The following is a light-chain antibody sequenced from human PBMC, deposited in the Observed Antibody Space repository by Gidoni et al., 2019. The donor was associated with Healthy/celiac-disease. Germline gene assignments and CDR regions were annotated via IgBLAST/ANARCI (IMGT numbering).Light chain of an antibody. V-gene: IGLV3-1*01. J-gene: IGLJ2*01. CDR1: KLGDKY. CDR2: QDN. CDR3: QAWDSSTVV. Sequence: SYELTQPPSVSVSPGQTASITCSGDKLGDKYACWYQQRPGQSPVLLIYQDNKRPSGIPERFSGANSGNTATLTIGGTQAMDEADYYCQAWDSSTVVFAGGTKLTVL.